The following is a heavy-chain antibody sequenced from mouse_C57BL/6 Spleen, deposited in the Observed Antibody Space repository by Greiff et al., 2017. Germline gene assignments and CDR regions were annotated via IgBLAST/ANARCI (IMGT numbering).Heavy chain of an antibody. V-gene: IGHV1-39*01. CDR1: GYSFTDYN. CDR3: ARKGAQVLYARDY. D-gene: IGHD3-2*02. CDR2: INPNYGTT. Sequence: EVKVVESGPELVKPGASVKISCKASGYSFTDYNMNWVKQSNGKSLEWIGVINPNYGTTSYNQKFKGKATLTVDQSSSTAYLQLNSLTSEDSAVXYCARKGAQVLYARDYWGQGTSVTVSS. J-gene: IGHJ4*01.